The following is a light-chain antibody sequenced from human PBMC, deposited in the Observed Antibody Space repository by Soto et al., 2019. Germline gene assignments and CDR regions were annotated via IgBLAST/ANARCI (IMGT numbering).Light chain of an antibody. J-gene: IGLJ2*01. CDR1: SGHSSYA. CDR2: LNSDGSH. Sequence: QPVLTQSPSASASLGASVKLTCTLSSGHSSYAIAWHQQQPEKGPRYLMKLNSDGSHSKGDGIPDRFSGSSSGAERYLTISSLQSEDEADYYCQIWGNGIGVVFAGGTKLTVL. CDR3: QIWGNGIGVV. V-gene: IGLV4-69*01.